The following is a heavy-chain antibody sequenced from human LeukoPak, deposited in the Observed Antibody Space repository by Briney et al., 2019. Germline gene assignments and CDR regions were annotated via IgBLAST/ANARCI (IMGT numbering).Heavy chain of an antibody. J-gene: IGHJ4*02. CDR2: IYHSGST. Sequence: SETLSLTCAVYGGSFSGYYWSWIRQPPGKGLEWIGEIYHSGSTNYNPSLKSRVTISVDTSKNQFSLKLSSVTAADTAVYYCARGRDSNGYYGFDYWGQGTLVTVSS. V-gene: IGHV4-34*01. CDR1: GGSFSGYY. CDR3: ARGRDSNGYYGFDY. D-gene: IGHD3-22*01.